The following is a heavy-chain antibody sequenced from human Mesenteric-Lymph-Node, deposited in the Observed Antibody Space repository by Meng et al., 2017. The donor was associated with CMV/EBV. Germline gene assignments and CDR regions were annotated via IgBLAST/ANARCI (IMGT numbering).Heavy chain of an antibody. Sequence: SGYTVTNYTMHWVRQAPGQRLEWMGWINTGNGNTKYSQNFQGRVTITRDTSASTAYMELSSLRSEDTAVYYCARGYYASGTYYPVDYWGQGTLVTVSS. D-gene: IGHD3-10*01. J-gene: IGHJ4*02. V-gene: IGHV1-3*04. CDR2: INTGNGNT. CDR1: GYTVTNYT. CDR3: ARGYYASGTYYPVDY.